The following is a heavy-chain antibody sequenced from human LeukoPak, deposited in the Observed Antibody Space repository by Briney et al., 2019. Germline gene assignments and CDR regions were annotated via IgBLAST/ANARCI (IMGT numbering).Heavy chain of an antibody. V-gene: IGHV3-23*01. CDR3: AKSDGYCSSTSCYSWFGP. CDR1: GFTFSSYA. D-gene: IGHD2-2*03. J-gene: IGHJ5*02. Sequence: PGGSLRLSCAASGFTFSSYAMSWVRQAPGKGLEWVSAISGSGGSTYYADSVKGRFTISRDNSKNTLYLQMNSLRAEDTAVYYCAKSDGYCSSTSCYSWFGPWGQGTLVTVSS. CDR2: ISGSGGST.